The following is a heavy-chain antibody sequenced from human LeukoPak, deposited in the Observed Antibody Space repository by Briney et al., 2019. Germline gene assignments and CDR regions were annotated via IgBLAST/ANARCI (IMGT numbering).Heavy chain of an antibody. Sequence: ASVKASCKASGYTFTGYYMHWVRQAPGQGLEWMGRINPNSGGTNYAQKFQGRVTMTRDTSISTAYVELSRLRSDDTAVYYCARGFQYCSGGSCAVWFDPWGQGTLVTVSS. D-gene: IGHD2-15*01. CDR1: GYTFTGYY. CDR3: ARGFQYCSGGSCAVWFDP. J-gene: IGHJ5*02. CDR2: INPNSGGT. V-gene: IGHV1-2*06.